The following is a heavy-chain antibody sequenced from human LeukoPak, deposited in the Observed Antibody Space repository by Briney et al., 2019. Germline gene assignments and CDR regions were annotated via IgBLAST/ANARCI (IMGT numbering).Heavy chain of an antibody. CDR2: INPYSGDT. J-gene: IGHJ4*02. D-gene: IGHD1-14*01. V-gene: IGHV1-2*06. CDR3: ARNQGTLTRSRNTCY. Sequence: ASVKVSCKASGYTFTGYYMHWVRQAPGQGLEWMGRINPYSGDTNFAQKFQGRVTMTRDTSITTAYMDLSSLTPDDTAVYFCARNQGTLTRSRNTCYWGQGTQVTGSS. CDR1: GYTFTGYY.